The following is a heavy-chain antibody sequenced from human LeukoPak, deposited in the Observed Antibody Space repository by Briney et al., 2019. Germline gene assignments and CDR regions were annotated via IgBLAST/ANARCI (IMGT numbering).Heavy chain of an antibody. V-gene: IGHV3-7*03. CDR1: GFTFSNYG. CDR2: IKPEGSDT. D-gene: IGHD4-17*01. Sequence: GETLRLSCAASGFTFSNYGMSWVRQAPGKGLDWVANIKPEGSDTYYLDSVKGRFTISRDNAKNSLYLQMNSLRAEDTAVYYCAKDSQYGPFDYWGQGTLVTVSS. CDR3: AKDSQYGPFDY. J-gene: IGHJ4*02.